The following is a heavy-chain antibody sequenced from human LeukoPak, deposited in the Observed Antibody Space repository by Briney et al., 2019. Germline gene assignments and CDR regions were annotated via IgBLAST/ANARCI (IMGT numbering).Heavy chain of an antibody. CDR1: GYTFTGYY. CDR3: ARVLDYSNYPSGY. CDR2: INPNSGGT. J-gene: IGHJ4*02. Sequence: GASVKVSCKASGYTFTGYYMHWVRQAPGQGLEWMGWINPNSGGTNYAQKFQGRVTMTRDTSISTAYMELSRLRSDDTAVYYCARVLDYSNYPSGYWGQGTLVTVSS. D-gene: IGHD4-11*01. V-gene: IGHV1-2*02.